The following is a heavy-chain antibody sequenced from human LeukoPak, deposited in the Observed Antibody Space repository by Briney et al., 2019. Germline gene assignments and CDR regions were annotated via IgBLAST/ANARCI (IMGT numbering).Heavy chain of an antibody. CDR2: IYYSGST. D-gene: IGHD3-3*01. CDR1: GGSISSSY. Sequence: SETLSLTSTDSGGSISSSYWSWIRQPPRKGLEWIGYIYYSGSTNYNPSPKSRVTISVDTYKNQFFLKLSSVTAADTAVYYCAREKYYDFWSGYYYYYMDVWGKGTTVTVSS. V-gene: IGHV4-59*01. CDR3: AREKYYDFWSGYYYYYMDV. J-gene: IGHJ6*03.